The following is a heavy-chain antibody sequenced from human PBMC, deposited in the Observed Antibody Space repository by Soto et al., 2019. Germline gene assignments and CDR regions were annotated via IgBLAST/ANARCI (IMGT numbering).Heavy chain of an antibody. CDR1: GYTFTTYP. J-gene: IGHJ3*02. Sequence: QVQLVQSGAEVKKPGASVKVSCKASGYTFTTYPMHWVRQAPGQRLEWMAWINTGNGNTAYSQKFQGRVAITRDTSASTAYMELSSLRSEDTAMYYCARDVTTTGAAFDIWGQGTMVTVSS. CDR2: INTGNGNT. CDR3: ARDVTTTGAAFDI. D-gene: IGHD4-4*01. V-gene: IGHV1-3*04.